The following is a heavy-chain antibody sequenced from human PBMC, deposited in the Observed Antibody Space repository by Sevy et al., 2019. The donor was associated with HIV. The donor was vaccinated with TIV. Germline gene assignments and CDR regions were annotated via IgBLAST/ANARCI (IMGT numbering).Heavy chain of an antibody. D-gene: IGHD4-17*01. J-gene: IGHJ4*02. CDR3: ARDLPPSATTVAHFDY. Sequence: GGSLRLSCAASGFTFSSYEMNWVRQAPGKGLEWVSYISNSGTTISYSDSVRGRFSISRDNARNSLYLQMNSLRAEDTAFYYCARDLPPSATTVAHFDYWGQGTLVIVSS. V-gene: IGHV3-48*03. CDR2: ISNSGTTI. CDR1: GFTFSSYE.